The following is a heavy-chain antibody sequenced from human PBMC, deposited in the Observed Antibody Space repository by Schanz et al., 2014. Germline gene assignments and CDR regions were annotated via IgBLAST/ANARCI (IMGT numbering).Heavy chain of an antibody. Sequence: QVQLVQSGGEVKKPGASVKVSCKASGYTFRHYGISWLRQAPGQGLEWMGYISGYNGNTNYAPKVQDRVTMTTDTSTRTDYMELRSLRSDDTAVYYCARGWGYDALTGYVFWGQGTLVTVSS. V-gene: IGHV1-18*04. CDR3: ARGWGYDALTGYVF. J-gene: IGHJ4*02. D-gene: IGHD3-9*01. CDR1: GYTFRHYG. CDR2: ISGYNGNT.